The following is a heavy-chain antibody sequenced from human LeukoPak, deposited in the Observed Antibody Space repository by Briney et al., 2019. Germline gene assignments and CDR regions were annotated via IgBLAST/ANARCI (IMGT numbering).Heavy chain of an antibody. D-gene: IGHD1-26*01. CDR1: GYSISSGYY. CDR3: ARAKVGATRIRYYYYMDV. CDR2: INHSGST. J-gene: IGHJ6*03. V-gene: IGHV4-38-2*02. Sequence: SETLSLTCTVSGYSISSGYYWGWIRQPPGKGLEWIGEINHSGSTNYNPSLKSRVTISVDTSKNQFSLKLSSVTAADTAVYYCARAKVGATRIRYYYYMDVWGKGTTVTISS.